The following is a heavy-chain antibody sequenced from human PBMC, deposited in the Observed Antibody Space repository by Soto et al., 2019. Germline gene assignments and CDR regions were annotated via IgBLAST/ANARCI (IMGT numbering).Heavy chain of an antibody. V-gene: IGHV4-34*01. CDR2: INHSGST. J-gene: IGHJ6*02. CDR1: GGSFSGYY. CDR3: ARGWPVYGERGYYYSYGMGV. D-gene: IGHD4-17*01. Sequence: SETLSLTCAVSGGSFSGYYWSWLRQPPGKGLEWIGEINHSGSTNYNPSLKSRVTISVDTSKNQFSLKLSSVTAADTAVYYCARGWPVYGERGYYYSYGMGVWGQGTTVTVSS.